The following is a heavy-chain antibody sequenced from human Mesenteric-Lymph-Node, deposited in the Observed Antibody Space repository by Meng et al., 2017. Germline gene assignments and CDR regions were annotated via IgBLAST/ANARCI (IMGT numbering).Heavy chain of an antibody. Sequence: GESLKISCAASGFTFSDYYMNWVRQAPGKGLEWVSSISSSSTIYYADSVKGRFTISRDNAKNSLYLQMNSLRAEDTAVYYCTSYTVTTLNFDYWGHGTLVTVSS. D-gene: IGHD4-17*01. V-gene: IGHV3-69-1*01. J-gene: IGHJ4*01. CDR2: ISSSSTI. CDR1: GFTFSDYY. CDR3: TSYTVTTLNFDY.